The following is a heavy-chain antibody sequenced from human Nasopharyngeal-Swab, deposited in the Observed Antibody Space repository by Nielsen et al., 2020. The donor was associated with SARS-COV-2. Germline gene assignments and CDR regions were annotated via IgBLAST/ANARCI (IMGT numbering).Heavy chain of an antibody. CDR2: ISGSGGST. V-gene: IGHV3-23*01. D-gene: IGHD1-26*01. CDR1: GFTFSSYA. CDR3: AVGAAQVDY. Sequence: GESLKISCAASGFTFSSYAMSWVRQAPGKGLEWVSAISGSGGSTYYADSVKGRFTISRDNSKNTLYLQMNSLRAEDTAVYYCAVGAAQVDYWGQGTLVTVSS. J-gene: IGHJ4*02.